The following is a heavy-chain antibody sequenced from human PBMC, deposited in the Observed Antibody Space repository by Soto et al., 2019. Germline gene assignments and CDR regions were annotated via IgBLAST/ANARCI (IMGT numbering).Heavy chain of an antibody. CDR2: ISGAGAGDRT. CDR1: GFTFSAYA. D-gene: IGHD2-21*01. V-gene: IGHV3-23*01. CDR3: AKGNIASCYSPIDY. J-gene: IGHJ4*02. Sequence: PGGSLRLSCAASGFTFSAYAMHWVRQVPGKGLDWVSVISGAGAGDRTFYADSVKGRFTVSRDDSKNTVYLHMSGLRADDTALYYCAKGNIASCYSPIDYWGQGTPVTVSS.